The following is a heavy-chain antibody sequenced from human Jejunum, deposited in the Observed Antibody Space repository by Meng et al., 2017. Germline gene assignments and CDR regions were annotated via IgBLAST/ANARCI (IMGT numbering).Heavy chain of an antibody. CDR3: ARAGSYYFEY. CDR1: GFTFSNSW. V-gene: IGHV3-74*01. J-gene: IGHJ4*02. CDR2: MSSDGSST. Sequence: VHLVEAEGALVQPGGSLRPSCEGSGFTFSNSWMYWVCQAPRKGLVWVSRMSSDGSSTDYADSVKGRFTISRDNAKNTLYLQMNSLRAEDTAVYYCARAGSYYFEYWGQGTLVTVSS.